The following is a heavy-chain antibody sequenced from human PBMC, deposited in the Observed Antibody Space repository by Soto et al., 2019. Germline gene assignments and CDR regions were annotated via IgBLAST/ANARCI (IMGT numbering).Heavy chain of an antibody. Sequence: EVQLLESGGGLVQPGGSLRLSFAASGFTFSSYAMSWVRQAPGKGLEWVSAISGSGGSTYYADSVKGRFTISRDNSKNALYLQMNSLRAENTAVYYCAKAKDSSGWDNIFDYWGQGTLVTVSS. V-gene: IGHV3-23*01. D-gene: IGHD6-19*01. CDR2: ISGSGGST. CDR3: AKAKDSSGWDNIFDY. J-gene: IGHJ4*02. CDR1: GFTFSSYA.